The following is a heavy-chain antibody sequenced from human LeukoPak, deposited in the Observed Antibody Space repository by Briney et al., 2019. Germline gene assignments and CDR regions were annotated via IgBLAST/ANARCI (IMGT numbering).Heavy chain of an antibody. CDR1: GFTFSSYG. V-gene: IGHV3-30*02. J-gene: IGHJ4*02. CDR3: AREGSGDYAFDY. CDR2: IRYDGSNK. Sequence: GGSLRLSCAASGFTFSSYGMHWVRQAPGKGLEWVAFIRYDGSNKYYADSVKGRFTISRDNAKNSLYLQMNSLRADDTAVYYCAREGSGDYAFDYWGQGTLVTVSS. D-gene: IGHD4-17*01.